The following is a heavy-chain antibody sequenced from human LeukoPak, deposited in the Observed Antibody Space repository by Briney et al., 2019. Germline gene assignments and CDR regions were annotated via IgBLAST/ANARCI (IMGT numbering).Heavy chain of an antibody. CDR2: IIPIFAAT. V-gene: IGHV1-69*05. CDR1: GGTFSNYG. J-gene: IGHJ6*03. Sequence: GSSVKVSCKASGGTFSNYGISWVRQAPGQGLEWMGRIIPIFAATNYAQQFQGRVTINTDESTSTAYMELSSLRSEDTAVYYCARGDHFSYYYMDVWGKGTTVTVSS. CDR3: ARGDHFSYYYMDV.